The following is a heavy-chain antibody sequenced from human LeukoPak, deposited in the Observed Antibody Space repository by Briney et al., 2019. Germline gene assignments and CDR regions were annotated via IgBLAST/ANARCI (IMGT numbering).Heavy chain of an antibody. D-gene: IGHD4-11*01. CDR2: INSDGSST. V-gene: IGHV3-74*03. CDR1: GFTFSSYW. Sequence: PGGSLRLSCVASGFTFSSYWMHWVRQAPGKGLVWVSRINSDGSSTKCADSVKGRFTISRDNAKNSLYLQMNSLRAEDTAVYYCARDWYNNSDAFDIWGQGTMVTVSS. CDR3: ARDWYNNSDAFDI. J-gene: IGHJ3*02.